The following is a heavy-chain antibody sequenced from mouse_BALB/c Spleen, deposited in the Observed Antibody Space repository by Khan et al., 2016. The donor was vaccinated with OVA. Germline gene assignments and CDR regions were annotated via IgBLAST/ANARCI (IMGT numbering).Heavy chain of an antibody. CDR2: IWSDGST. J-gene: IGHJ4*01. Sequence: QVQLKESGPGLVAPSQSPSITCTISGFPLTNYGVHWVRQPPGKGLEWLVVIWSDGSTTYNSALKSRLSISKDNSKSQAFLKMNSLQTDDTSMYYCARQPYYHYYIMDYWGQGTLVTVSS. CDR3: ARQPYYHYYIMDY. CDR1: GFPLTNYG. D-gene: IGHD2-10*01. V-gene: IGHV2-6-1*01.